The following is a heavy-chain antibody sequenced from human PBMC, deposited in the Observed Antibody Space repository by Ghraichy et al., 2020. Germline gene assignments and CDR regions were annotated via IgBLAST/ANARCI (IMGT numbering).Heavy chain of an antibody. J-gene: IGHJ6*02. D-gene: IGHD2-2*01. Sequence: GGSLRLSCAASGFTFSSYAMSWVRQAPGKGLEWVSAISGSGGSTYYADSVKGRFTISRDNSKNTLYLQMNSLRAEDTAVYYCGGGSTSRYYYYYGMDVWGQGTTVTVSS. V-gene: IGHV3-23*01. CDR1: GFTFSSYA. CDR2: ISGSGGST. CDR3: GGGSTSRYYYYYGMDV.